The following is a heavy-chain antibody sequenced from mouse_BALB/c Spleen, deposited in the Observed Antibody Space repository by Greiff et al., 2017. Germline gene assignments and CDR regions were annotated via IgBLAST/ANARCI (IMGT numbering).Heavy chain of an antibody. CDR2: IYPGSGNT. V-gene: IGHV1-77*01. CDR1: GYTFTDYY. J-gene: IGHJ2*01. CDR3: ARGRGFDY. Sequence: VQGVESGAELARPGASVKLSCKASGYTFTDYYINWVKQRTGQGLEWIGEIYPGSGNTYYNEKFKGKATLTADKSSSTAYMQLSSLTSEDSAVYFCARGRGFDYWGQGTTLTVSS.